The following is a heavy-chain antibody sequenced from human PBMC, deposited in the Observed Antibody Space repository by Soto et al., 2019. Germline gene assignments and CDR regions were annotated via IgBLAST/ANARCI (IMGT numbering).Heavy chain of an antibody. D-gene: IGHD6-13*01. CDR3: ARAPRSSWNDY. CDR2: SYYTGST. V-gene: IGHV4-59*01. Sequence: QVQLQESGPGLVRPSETLSLTCTVSGDSISSYYWSWIRQPPGKGLEWIGYSYYTGSTNYNPSLKSRITISLDTSKNQFSLKLSSVTAADTAMYFCARAPRSSWNDYWGQGTLVTVSS. CDR1: GDSISSYY. J-gene: IGHJ4*02.